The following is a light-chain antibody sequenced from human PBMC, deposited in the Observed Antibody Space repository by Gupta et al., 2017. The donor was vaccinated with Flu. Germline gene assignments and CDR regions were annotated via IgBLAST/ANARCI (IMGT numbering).Light chain of an antibody. CDR1: QSVSSNS. Sequence: EIVLTQSPGSLSLSPGETATLSCRASQSVSSNSLAWYQQKPGQAPRLLIFGASSRATGIPDRFSGSGSGTDFTLTISRLEPEDFAVYWCQQEGSSPFTFGHGTKVDIK. J-gene: IGKJ3*01. CDR2: GAS. V-gene: IGKV3-20*01. CDR3: QQEGSSPFT.